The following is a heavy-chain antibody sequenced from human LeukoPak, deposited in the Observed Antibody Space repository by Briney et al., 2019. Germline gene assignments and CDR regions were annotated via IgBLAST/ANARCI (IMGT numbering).Heavy chain of an antibody. CDR1: GFTFSSYA. Sequence: GGSLRLSCAASGFTFSSYAMSWVRQAPGKGLEWVSAISGSGGSTYYADSVKGRFTISRDNSKNTLYLQMNSLRAEDTAVYYCARGAYYYDSSGYPDAFDIWGQGTMVTVSS. V-gene: IGHV3-23*01. J-gene: IGHJ3*02. D-gene: IGHD3-22*01. CDR2: ISGSGGST. CDR3: ARGAYYYDSSGYPDAFDI.